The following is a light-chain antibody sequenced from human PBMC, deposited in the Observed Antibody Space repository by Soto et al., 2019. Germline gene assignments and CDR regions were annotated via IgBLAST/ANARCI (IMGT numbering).Light chain of an antibody. CDR2: KAS. CDR3: QQYNSYPYT. V-gene: IGKV1-5*03. CDR1: QIISTW. Sequence: DIQMTQSPSTLSAFVGDRVTITCRASQIISTWLAWYQQKPGKAPKLLIYKASSLESGVPSRFSGSGSGTEFTLTIGSLQPDDVATYYCQQYNSYPYTFGQGTKLEIK. J-gene: IGKJ2*01.